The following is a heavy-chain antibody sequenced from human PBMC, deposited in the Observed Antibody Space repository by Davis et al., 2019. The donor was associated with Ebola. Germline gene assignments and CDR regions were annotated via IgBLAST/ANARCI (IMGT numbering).Heavy chain of an antibody. V-gene: IGHV4-39*01. CDR3: AGLSPLGTTVDY. CDR1: GGSVSTSYS. CDR2: VFSTGNS. D-gene: IGHD1-7*01. J-gene: IGHJ4*02. Sequence: PSETLSLTCGVSGGSVSTSYSWGWVRQPPGKGLEWIVGVFSTGNSYYNPSLKSRVTISVETSTKQFSLRLSSVTAADTAIYSCAGLSPLGTTVDYWGQGTLVTVSS.